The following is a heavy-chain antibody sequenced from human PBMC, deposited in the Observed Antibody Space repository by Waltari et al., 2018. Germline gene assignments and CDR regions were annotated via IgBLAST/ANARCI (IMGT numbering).Heavy chain of an antibody. D-gene: IGHD3-9*01. CDR2: INAGNGNT. CDR1: GYTFTSYA. CDR3: ASGEAYDILTGIPMDYYYGMDV. Sequence: QVQLVQSGAEVKKPGASVKVSCKASGYTFTSYAMHWVRQAPGQRLEWMGWINAGNGNTKYSQKFQGRVTITRDTSASTAYMELSSLRSEDTAVYYCASGEAYDILTGIPMDYYYGMDVWGQGTTVTVSS. V-gene: IGHV1-3*01. J-gene: IGHJ6*02.